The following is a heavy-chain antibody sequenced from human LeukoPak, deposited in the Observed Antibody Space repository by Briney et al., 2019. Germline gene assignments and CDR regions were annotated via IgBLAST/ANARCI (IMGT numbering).Heavy chain of an antibody. J-gene: IGHJ5*02. Sequence: ASLKVSCKASGYTFHSYDINWVRQATGQGLEGMGWMNPGTGNTGYAPRFLGRVTMTRDTSTSKAYLHLSSLTSADTGVYYCARGRFDPWGQGTQVIVSS. V-gene: IGHV1-8*01. CDR2: MNPGTGNT. CDR1: GYTFHSYD. CDR3: ARGRFDP.